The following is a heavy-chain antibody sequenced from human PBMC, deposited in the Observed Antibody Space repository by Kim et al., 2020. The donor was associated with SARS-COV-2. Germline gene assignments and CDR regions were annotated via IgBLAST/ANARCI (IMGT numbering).Heavy chain of an antibody. CDR2: IIPIFGTA. D-gene: IGHD3-10*01. CDR1: GGTFSSYA. Sequence: SVKVSCKASGGTFSSYAISWVRQAPGQGLEWMGGIIPIFGTANYAQKFQGRVTITADESTSTAYMELSSLRSEDTAVYYCARRYYYGSGSYYKRKKPNYYYYGMDVWGQGTTVTVSS. V-gene: IGHV1-69*13. CDR3: ARRYYYGSGSYYKRKKPNYYYYGMDV. J-gene: IGHJ6*02.